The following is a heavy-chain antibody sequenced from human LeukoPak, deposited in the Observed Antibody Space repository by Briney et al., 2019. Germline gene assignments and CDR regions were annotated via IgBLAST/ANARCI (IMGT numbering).Heavy chain of an antibody. CDR2: IYITGNT. CDR3: ARHPFFNPFDY. Sequence: SEALSLTCTVSGASISSDYWSWIRQPPGKGLEWIGYIYITGNTNYSPSLKSRVTMSLDTSKNQFSLKLSSVTATDTAVYYCARHPFFNPFDYWGLGTLVTVSS. CDR1: GASISSDY. J-gene: IGHJ4*02. D-gene: IGHD3-3*01. V-gene: IGHV4-59*08.